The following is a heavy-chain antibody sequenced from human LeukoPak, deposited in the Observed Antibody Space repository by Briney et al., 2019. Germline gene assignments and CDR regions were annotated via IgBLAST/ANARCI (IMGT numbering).Heavy chain of an antibody. V-gene: IGHV4-4*07. J-gene: IGHJ4*02. CDR2: IYTSGST. CDR3: ARNRRYGSSWFPLDFDY. Sequence: SETLSLTCPVSGGSISSYFRSWIRQPAGKGLEWIGRIYTSGSTNYHPPLKSRVTMPVDTPKNQFSLKLSSVTAADTAVYYCARNRRYGSSWFPLDFDYWGQGTLVTVSS. D-gene: IGHD6-13*01. CDR1: GGSISSYF.